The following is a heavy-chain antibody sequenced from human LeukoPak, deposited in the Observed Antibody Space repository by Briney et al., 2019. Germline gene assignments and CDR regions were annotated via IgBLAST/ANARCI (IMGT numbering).Heavy chain of an antibody. D-gene: IGHD3-10*01. Sequence: PSETLSLTCTVSGGSISTSNYYWGWIRQPPGKGLEWIGNIFYSGSTYYNPSLKSRVTISVDTSKNQFSLKLSSVTAADTAVYYCARSWPARDIEGYWGQGPLVTVSS. CDR2: IFYSGST. J-gene: IGHJ4*02. V-gene: IGHV4-39*01. CDR3: ARSWPARDIEGY. CDR1: GGSISTSNYY.